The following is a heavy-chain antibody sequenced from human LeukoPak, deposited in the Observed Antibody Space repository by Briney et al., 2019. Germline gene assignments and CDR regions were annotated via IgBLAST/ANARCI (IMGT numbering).Heavy chain of an antibody. Sequence: ASVKVSCKASGYTFTSYGISWVRQAPGQGLEWMGWISAYNGNIHYAQKFQGRVTMTTDTSTRTAYMDLRSLTSDDTAVYYCARDWEVTTTFDYWGQGTLVTVSS. J-gene: IGHJ4*02. D-gene: IGHD4-17*01. CDR3: ARDWEVTTTFDY. CDR2: ISAYNGNI. CDR1: GYTFTSYG. V-gene: IGHV1-18*01.